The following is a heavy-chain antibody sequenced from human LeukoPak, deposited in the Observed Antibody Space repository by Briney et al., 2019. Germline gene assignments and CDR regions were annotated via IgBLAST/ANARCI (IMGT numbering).Heavy chain of an antibody. V-gene: IGHV1-69*06. CDR1: GYTFTSYG. CDR3: AREGYCSGGSCFDY. J-gene: IGHJ4*02. CDR2: IIPIFGTA. Sequence: SVKVSCKASGYTFTSYGISWVRQAPGQGLEWMGGIIPIFGTANYAQKFQGRVTITADKSTSTAYMELSSLRSEDTAVYYCAREGYCSGGSCFDYWGQGTLVTVSS. D-gene: IGHD2-15*01.